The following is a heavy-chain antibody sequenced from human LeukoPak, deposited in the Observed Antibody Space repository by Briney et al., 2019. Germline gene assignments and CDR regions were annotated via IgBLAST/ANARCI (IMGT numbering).Heavy chain of an antibody. Sequence: SETLSLTCNVSGVSISSSSYYWGWIHQPPGKGLEWIGSIYSSGSTYYNSSLKSRVTISIDTSKNQVSLKMSSVTAADTAVYYCAKSGGYGLIDYWGQGTLVTVSS. J-gene: IGHJ4*01. V-gene: IGHV4-39*01. CDR2: IYSSGST. CDR3: AKSGGYGLIDY. D-gene: IGHD6-25*01. CDR1: GVSISSSSYY.